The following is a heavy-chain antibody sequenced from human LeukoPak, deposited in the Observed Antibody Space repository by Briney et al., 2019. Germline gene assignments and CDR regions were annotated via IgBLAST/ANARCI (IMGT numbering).Heavy chain of an antibody. J-gene: IGHJ4*02. CDR1: GYSFTSYW. V-gene: IGHV5-51*01. CDR2: IYPGDSDT. CDR3: ARQLAAAGTVELDY. D-gene: IGHD6-13*01. Sequence: GESLKISCKGSGYSFTSYWTGWVRQMPGKGLEWMGVIYPGDSDTRYSPSLQGQVTISADKSISTAYLQWSSLKASDTAMYYCARQLAAAGTVELDYWGQGTLVIVSS.